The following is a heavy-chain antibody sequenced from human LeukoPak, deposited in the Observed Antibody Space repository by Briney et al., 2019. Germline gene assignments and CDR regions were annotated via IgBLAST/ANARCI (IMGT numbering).Heavy chain of an antibody. CDR1: GFTFSSYW. Sequence: GGSLRLSCAASGFTFSSYWMTWVRQAPGKGLEWVADIRQDGSDKYYVDSVKGRFIISRDNAKKSVSLHMNNLRVEDTAVYYCVVYRYILSWSAFDFWGRGTMVTVSS. CDR2: IRQDGSDK. V-gene: IGHV3-7*01. D-gene: IGHD6-13*01. J-gene: IGHJ3*01. CDR3: VVYRYILSWSAFDF.